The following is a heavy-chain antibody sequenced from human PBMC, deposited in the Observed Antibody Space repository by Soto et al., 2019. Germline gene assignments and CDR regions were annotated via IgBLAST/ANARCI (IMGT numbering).Heavy chain of an antibody. Sequence: ASVKVSCKASGYTFTGYYMHWVRQAPGQGLEWMGWINPNSGGTNYAQKFQGWVTMTRDTSISTAYMELCRLRSDDTAVYYCARVFLDIVATTAEMGDYYYGMDVWGQGTTVTVSS. J-gene: IGHJ6*02. CDR2: INPNSGGT. CDR1: GYTFTGYY. V-gene: IGHV1-2*04. D-gene: IGHD5-12*01. CDR3: ARVFLDIVATTAEMGDYYYGMDV.